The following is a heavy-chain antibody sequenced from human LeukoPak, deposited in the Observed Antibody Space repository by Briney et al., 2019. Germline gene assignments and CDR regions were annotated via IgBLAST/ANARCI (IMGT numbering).Heavy chain of an antibody. CDR2: ISRSGEKT. Sequence: GGSLRLSCAASGLTLSNSAVGWVRQPPGKLLGWVSFISRSGEKTNYANSVKGPLTLSRDSSKNTLYMQINSVRSEDTAIYYCARVQGLIDPFDIWGQGTLVTVSS. V-gene: IGHV3-23*01. D-gene: IGHD6-19*01. CDR1: GLTLSNSA. J-gene: IGHJ3*02. CDR3: ARVQGLIDPFDI.